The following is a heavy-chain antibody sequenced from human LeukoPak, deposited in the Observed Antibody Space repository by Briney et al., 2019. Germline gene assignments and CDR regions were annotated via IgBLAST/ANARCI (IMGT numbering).Heavy chain of an antibody. CDR2: ISGGGST. CDR3: ARARSSYGYGDAFDI. D-gene: IGHD5-18*01. Sequence: PGGSLRLSCAASGFTFSSYGMSWVRQAPGKGLEWVSAISGGGSTYYADSVKGRFTISRDNSKNTLYLQMNSLRAEDTAVYYCARARSSYGYGDAFDIWGQGPMVTVSS. CDR1: GFTFSSYG. V-gene: IGHV3-23*01. J-gene: IGHJ3*02.